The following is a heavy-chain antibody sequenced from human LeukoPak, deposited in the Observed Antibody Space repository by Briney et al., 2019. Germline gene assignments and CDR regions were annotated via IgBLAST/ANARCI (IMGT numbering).Heavy chain of an antibody. V-gene: IGHV3-53*04. D-gene: IGHD3-10*01. J-gene: IGHJ4*02. Sequence: PGGSLRLSCAASGFTVSSNYMSWVRQAPGKGLEWVSVIYSGGSTYYADSVKGRFTISRHNSKNTLYLQMNSLRAEDTAVYYCASDATMVRGVLVYWGQGTLVTVSS. CDR3: ASDATMVRGVLVY. CDR2: IYSGGST. CDR1: GFTVSSNY.